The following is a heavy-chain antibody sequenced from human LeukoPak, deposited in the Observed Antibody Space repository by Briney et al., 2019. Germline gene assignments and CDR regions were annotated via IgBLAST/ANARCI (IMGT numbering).Heavy chain of an antibody. Sequence: GGSLRLSCAASGFTFSSYSMNWVRQAPGKGLEWVANIKQDGTEKYSVDSVKGRFAISRDNAKSSLFLQMNSLRAEDSAVYYCARVALSRVAFDIWGQGTIVTVS. D-gene: IGHD3-10*01. CDR1: GFTFSSYS. CDR2: IKQDGTEK. V-gene: IGHV3-7*01. J-gene: IGHJ3*02. CDR3: ARVALSRVAFDI.